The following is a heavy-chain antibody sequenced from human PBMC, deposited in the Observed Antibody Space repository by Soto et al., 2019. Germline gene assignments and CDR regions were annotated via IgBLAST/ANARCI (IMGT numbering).Heavy chain of an antibody. V-gene: IGHV5-51*01. D-gene: IGHD1-26*01. CDR1: GYSFTSYW. J-gene: IGHJ6*02. Sequence: PGESLKISCKGSGYSFTSYWIGWVRQMPGKGLEWMGIIYPGDSDTRYSPSFQGQVTISADKSISTAYLQWSSLKASDTAMYYWARRGAPQMSSSPYYYYGMDVWGQGTTVTVSS. CDR2: IYPGDSDT. CDR3: ARRGAPQMSSSPYYYYGMDV.